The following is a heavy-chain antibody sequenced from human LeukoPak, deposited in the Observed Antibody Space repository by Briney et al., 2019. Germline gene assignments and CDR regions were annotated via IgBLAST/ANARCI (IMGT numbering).Heavy chain of an antibody. CDR3: ARDLAYSRLDY. CDR2: ISSGSTYM. J-gene: IGHJ4*02. Sequence: GGSLRLSCAASGFTFSSYSMNWVRQAPGKGLEWVSSISSGSTYMYYADSVKGRFTISRDNAENSLYLQMNSLRVEDTAFYYCARDLAYSRLDYWGQGMLVTVSS. V-gene: IGHV3-21*01. CDR1: GFTFSSYS. D-gene: IGHD5-18*01.